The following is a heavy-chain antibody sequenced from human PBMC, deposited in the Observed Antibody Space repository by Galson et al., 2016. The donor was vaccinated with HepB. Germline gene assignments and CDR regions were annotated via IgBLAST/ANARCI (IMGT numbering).Heavy chain of an antibody. Sequence: SLRLSCAASGFTFSSYSMHWVRQAPGKGLEWVSSISYSSSYMPYADAVKGRFTISRDNAKNSLYLQMNSLRAEDTAVYYCARDPSGSLDYWGQGILVTVSA. CDR3: ARDPSGSLDY. CDR1: GFTFSSYS. CDR2: ISYSSSYM. D-gene: IGHD1-26*01. J-gene: IGHJ4*02. V-gene: IGHV3-21*01.